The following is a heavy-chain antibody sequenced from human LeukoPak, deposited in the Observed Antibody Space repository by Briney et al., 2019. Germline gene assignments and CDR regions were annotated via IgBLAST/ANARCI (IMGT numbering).Heavy chain of an antibody. CDR2: ISWNSGSI. V-gene: IGHV3-9*03. CDR3: AKDIRLRAIAVAGTGFDY. D-gene: IGHD6-19*01. CDR1: GFTFDDYA. J-gene: IGHJ4*02. Sequence: PGRSLRLSCAASGFTFDDYAMHWVRQAPGKGLEWVSGISWNSGSIGYADSVKGRFTISRDNAKNSLYLQMNSLRAEDMALYYCAKDIRLRAIAVAGTGFDYWGQGTLVTVSS.